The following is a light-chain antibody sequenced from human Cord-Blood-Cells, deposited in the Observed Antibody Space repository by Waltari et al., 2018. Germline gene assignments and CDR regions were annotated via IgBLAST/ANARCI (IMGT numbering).Light chain of an antibody. CDR1: QSVSSN. J-gene: IGKJ1*01. CDR2: GAS. V-gene: IGKV3-15*01. CDR3: QQYNNWPPRT. Sequence: EIVMPQSPATLSVSPGERATLPCRASQSVSSNLAWYQQKPGQAPRLLIYGASTRATGIPARFSGSGSGTEFTLTISSLQSEDFAVYYCQQYNNWPPRTFGQGTKVEIK.